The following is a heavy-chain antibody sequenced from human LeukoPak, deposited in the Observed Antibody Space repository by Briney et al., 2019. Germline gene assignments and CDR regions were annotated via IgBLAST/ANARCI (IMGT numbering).Heavy chain of an antibody. CDR3: ARGKVVAGTPGQNSWDY. CDR1: GGSISSYY. Sequence: PSETLSLTCTVSGGSISSYYWNWIRQPAGKGLEWVGRIYTSGSTNYNPSLKSRVSTSVDTSKNQFSLKLSSVTAADTAVYYCARGKVVAGTPGQNSWDYWGQGTLVTVSS. J-gene: IGHJ4*02. CDR2: IYTSGST. D-gene: IGHD6-19*01. V-gene: IGHV4-4*07.